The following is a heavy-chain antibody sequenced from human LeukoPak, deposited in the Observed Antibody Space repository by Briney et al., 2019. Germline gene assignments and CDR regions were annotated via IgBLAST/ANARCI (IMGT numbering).Heavy chain of an antibody. CDR1: GFTFSSYA. V-gene: IGHV3-30-3*01. CDR2: ISYDGSNK. CDR3: ARGPHGMDV. J-gene: IGHJ6*02. Sequence: GRSLRLSCAASGFTFSSYAMHWVRQAPGKGLEWVAVISYDGSNKYYADSVKGRFTISRDNSKNTLYLQMNSLRAEDTAVYYCARGPHGMDVWGQGTTVTVSS.